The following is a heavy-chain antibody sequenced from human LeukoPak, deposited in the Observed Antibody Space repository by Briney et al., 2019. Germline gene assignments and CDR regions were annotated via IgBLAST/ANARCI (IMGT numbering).Heavy chain of an antibody. CDR1: GGSISSYY. CDR3: AKGASYYYDSSGYYVFDY. CDR2: INHSGST. Sequence: KASETLSLTCTVSGGSISSYYWSWIRQSPGKGLEWIGEINHSGSTNYNPSLKSRVTISVDTSKNQFSLKLSSATAADTAVYYCAKGASYYYDSSGYYVFDYWGQGTRITVSS. V-gene: IGHV4-34*01. D-gene: IGHD3-22*01. J-gene: IGHJ4*02.